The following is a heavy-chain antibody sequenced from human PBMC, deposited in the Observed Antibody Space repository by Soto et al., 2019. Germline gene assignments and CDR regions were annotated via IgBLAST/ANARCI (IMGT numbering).Heavy chain of an antibody. V-gene: IGHV5-51*01. Sequence: GESRKISCKGSGYSFTSYWIGWVRQMPGKGLEWMWIIYPCDSDTRYSPSFQSQVTISADKSISTAYLQWSSLKASDTAMYYCARLKEKWLASSFAYWGQGTLLTVSS. CDR1: GYSFTSYW. J-gene: IGHJ4*02. D-gene: IGHD6-19*01. CDR3: ARLKEKWLASSFAY. CDR2: IYPCDSDT.